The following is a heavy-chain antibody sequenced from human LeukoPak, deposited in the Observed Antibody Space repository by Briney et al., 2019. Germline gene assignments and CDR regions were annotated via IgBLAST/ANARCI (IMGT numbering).Heavy chain of an antibody. Sequence: GGSLRLSCAVAGLTFTNYAMSWVRQAPGKGPEWVSDISGSGGSTYYADSVKGRFTISRDNSKNTLYLQMNSLRAEDTAVYYCATRSSGSYFDYWGQGTLVTVSS. CDR2: ISGSGGST. CDR1: GLTFTNYA. D-gene: IGHD3-22*01. CDR3: ATRSSGSYFDY. V-gene: IGHV3-23*01. J-gene: IGHJ4*02.